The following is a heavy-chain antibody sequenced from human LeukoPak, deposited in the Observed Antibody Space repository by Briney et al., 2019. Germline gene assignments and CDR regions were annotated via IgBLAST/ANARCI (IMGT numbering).Heavy chain of an antibody. CDR2: IKSKTDGGTT. D-gene: IGHD3-22*01. J-gene: IGHJ4*02. CDR3: TTFLLRRYYYDSSGYYYQFHY. CDR1: GFTFSNAW. V-gene: IGHV3-15*01. Sequence: GGSLRLSCAASGFTFSNAWMSWVRQAPGKGLEWVGRIKSKTDGGTTDYAAPVKGRFTISRDDSKNTLYLQMNSLKTEDTAVYYCTTFLLRRYYYDSSGYYYQFHYWGQGTLVTVSS.